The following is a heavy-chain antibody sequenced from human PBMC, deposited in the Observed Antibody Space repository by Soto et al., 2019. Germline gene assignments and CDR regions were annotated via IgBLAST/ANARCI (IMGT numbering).Heavy chain of an antibody. V-gene: IGHV3-30-3*01. CDR2: ISPDGSNA. J-gene: IGHJ3*01. Sequence: QVQLVESGGDVVQPGRSLRLSCAASGSTFSSYDIHWVRQAPGKGLEWVAHISPDGSNAYYADSVKGRFTISRDNARKTVYLQVNSLRPEDTAVYHCVRGPSHGAFDVWGQGTLVTVSS. CDR3: VRGPSHGAFDV. CDR1: GSTFSSYD.